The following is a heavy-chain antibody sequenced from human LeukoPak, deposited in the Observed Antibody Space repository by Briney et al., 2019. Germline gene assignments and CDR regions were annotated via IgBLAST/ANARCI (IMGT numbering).Heavy chain of an antibody. CDR2: IYTTGTT. CDR3: GRQGYTAAYYFLDY. J-gene: IGHJ4*02. D-gene: IGHD1-26*01. Sequence: SETLSLTCTVSGGSINSYYWGGVRQSAGKGLEWIGRIYTTGTTYHSPSLKSRLTMSVDTSKNQFSLNLRSVTAADTALYYCGRQGYTAAYYFLDYWSQGTLVTVSS. V-gene: IGHV4-4*07. CDR1: GGSINSYY.